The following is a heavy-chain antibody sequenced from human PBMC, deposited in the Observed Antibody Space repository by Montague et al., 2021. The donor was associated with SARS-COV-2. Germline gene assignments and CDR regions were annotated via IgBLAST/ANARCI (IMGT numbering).Heavy chain of an antibody. CDR1: GGSISNYY. CDR2: INHSGST. Sequence: SETLSLTCAVYGGSISNYYWCWICQPPGKGLEWIGKINHSGSTNXNPSPKSRVTISVDTSKNQFSLTLSSVAAADTAVYYCARGGTVTTFFAPKRTRRYNWFDPWGQGTLVTVSS. V-gene: IGHV4-34*01. J-gene: IGHJ5*02. CDR3: ARGGTVTTFFAPKRTRRYNWFDP. D-gene: IGHD4-17*01.